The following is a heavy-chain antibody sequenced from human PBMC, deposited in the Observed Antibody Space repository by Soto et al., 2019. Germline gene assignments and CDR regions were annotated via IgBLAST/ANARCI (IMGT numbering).Heavy chain of an antibody. V-gene: IGHV4-30-2*01. CDR2: IYHSGST. CDR3: ARGGVATVVPFDY. J-gene: IGHJ4*02. Sequence: SETLSLTCAVSGGSISSGGYSWSWIRQPPGKGLEWIGYIYHSGSTNYNPSLKSRVTISVDKSKNQFSLKLSSVTAADTAVYYCARGGVATVVPFDYWGQGTLVTVSS. CDR1: GGSISSGGYS. D-gene: IGHD4-17*01.